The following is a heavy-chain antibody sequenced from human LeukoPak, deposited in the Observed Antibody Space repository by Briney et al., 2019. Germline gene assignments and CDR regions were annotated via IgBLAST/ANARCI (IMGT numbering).Heavy chain of an antibody. CDR2: FYTSGST. CDR1: GGSISSGSYY. J-gene: IGHJ4*02. Sequence: PSETLSLTCTVSGGSISSGSYYWSWIRQPARKGLEWIGRFYTSGSTNYNPSLKSRVTISVDTSKNQFSLKLSSVTAADTAVYYCAREGAYDYYDSSGYDYWGQGTLVTVSS. CDR3: AREGAYDYYDSSGYDY. V-gene: IGHV4-61*02. D-gene: IGHD3-22*01.